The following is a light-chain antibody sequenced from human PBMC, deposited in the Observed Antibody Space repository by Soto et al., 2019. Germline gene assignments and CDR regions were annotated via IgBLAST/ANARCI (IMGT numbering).Light chain of an antibody. J-gene: IGKJ5*01. Sequence: EIVLTQSPGTLSVSPGGRATLSCRASQSVSSNLAWYQQKPGQAPRLLIYDASNRATGIPARFSGSGSGTDFTLTISRLEPEDFAVYYCQQYGSSVTFGQGTRLEI. V-gene: IGKV3-20*01. CDR2: DAS. CDR1: QSVSSN. CDR3: QQYGSSVT.